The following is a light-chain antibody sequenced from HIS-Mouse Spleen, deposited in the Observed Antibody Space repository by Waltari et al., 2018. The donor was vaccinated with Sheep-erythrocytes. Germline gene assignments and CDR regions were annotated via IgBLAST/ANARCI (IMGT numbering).Light chain of an antibody. CDR3: QQSYSTPQFT. J-gene: IGKJ3*01. CDR1: QSISSY. Sequence: DIQMTQSPSPLSASVGDIVTITCRASQSISSYLNWYQQKPGKSPKLLIYAASSLQSGVPSRFSGSGSGTDFTLTISSLQPEDFATYYCQQSYSTPQFTFGPGTKVDIK. CDR2: AAS. V-gene: IGKV1-39*01.